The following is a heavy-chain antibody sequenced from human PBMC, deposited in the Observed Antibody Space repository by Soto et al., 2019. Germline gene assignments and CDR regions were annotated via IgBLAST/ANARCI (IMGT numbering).Heavy chain of an antibody. CDR1: VGSVTIDEDY. V-gene: IGHV4-30-4*01. D-gene: IGHD1-26*01. CDR3: ATESGSTHGYFDH. J-gene: IGHJ4*02. Sequence: KSSETLSVTCIFSVGSVTIDEDYWTWIRQSPGKGLEWIGYISNSGSTGYNPSLKTRLSMSVDRSKNQFTLRLTSVTAADTAVYFCATESGSTHGYFDHWGQGTKVTVSS. CDR2: ISNSGST.